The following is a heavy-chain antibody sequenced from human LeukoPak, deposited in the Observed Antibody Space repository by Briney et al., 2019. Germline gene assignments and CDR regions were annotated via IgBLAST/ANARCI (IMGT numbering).Heavy chain of an antibody. D-gene: IGHD6-19*01. CDR1: GFTFDDYA. J-gene: IGHJ3*02. V-gene: IGHV3-9*01. CDR3: AKDIGVAPRGAFDI. Sequence: SLRLSCAASGFTFDDYAMHWLRQAPGKGREGVSGISWSSGSIGYADSVKGRFTISRDNAKNSLYLQMNSLRAEDTALYYCAKDIGVAPRGAFDIWGQGTMVTVSS. CDR2: ISWSSGSI.